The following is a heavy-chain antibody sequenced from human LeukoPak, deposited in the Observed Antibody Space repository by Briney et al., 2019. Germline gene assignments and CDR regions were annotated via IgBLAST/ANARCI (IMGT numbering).Heavy chain of an antibody. CDR3: ARDHVDYYYGMDV. V-gene: IGHV1-46*01. J-gene: IGHJ6*02. Sequence: ASVKVSCKASGYTFTSYYMHWVRQAPGQGLEWMGIINPSGGSTSYAQKFQGRDTMTRDTSTSTVYMELSSLRSEDTAVYYCARDHVDYYYGMDVWGQGTTVTVSS. CDR1: GYTFTSYY. CDR2: INPSGGST.